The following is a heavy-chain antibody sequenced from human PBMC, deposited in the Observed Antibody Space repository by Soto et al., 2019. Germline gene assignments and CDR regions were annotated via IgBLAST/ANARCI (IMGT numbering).Heavy chain of an antibody. J-gene: IGHJ4*01. Sequence: QVQLVQSGAEVKKPGSSVKVSCKASGGTFSSYAISWVRQAPGQGLEWMGGIIPIFGTANYAQKFQGRVTITADETTSTAYMELSSRRSEDTAVYYCARYDRSVYYFGTFDYWGHGTLVTVSS. V-gene: IGHV1-69*12. CDR2: IIPIFGTA. CDR3: ARYDRSVYYFGTFDY. D-gene: IGHD3-22*01. CDR1: GGTFSSYA.